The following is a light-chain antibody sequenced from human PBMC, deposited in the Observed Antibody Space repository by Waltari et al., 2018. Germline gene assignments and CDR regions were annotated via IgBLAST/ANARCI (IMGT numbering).Light chain of an antibody. CDR1: QSVGRS. Sequence: ETVLTQSPGTLSLSPGEGATLSCRASQSVGRSLVWYQQKPGRAPRLLIYGASTRATGIPDRFTGSGSGTDFSLTISRLEPEDFAVYYCQMYVRLPVTFGQGTKVE. J-gene: IGKJ1*01. V-gene: IGKV3-20*01. CDR2: GAS. CDR3: QMYVRLPVT.